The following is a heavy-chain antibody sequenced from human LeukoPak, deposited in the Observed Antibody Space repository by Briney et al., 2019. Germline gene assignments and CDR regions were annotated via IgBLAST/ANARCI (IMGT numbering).Heavy chain of an antibody. Sequence: GGSLRLSCAASGFTFSSYAMHWVRQAPGKGLEWVAVISYDGSNKYYADSVKGRFTISRDNSKNTLYLQMNSLRAEDTAVYYCATHPSSSWNYWGQGTLVTVSS. CDR1: GFTFSSYA. D-gene: IGHD6-13*01. CDR3: ATHPSSSWNY. CDR2: ISYDGSNK. J-gene: IGHJ4*02. V-gene: IGHV3-30-3*01.